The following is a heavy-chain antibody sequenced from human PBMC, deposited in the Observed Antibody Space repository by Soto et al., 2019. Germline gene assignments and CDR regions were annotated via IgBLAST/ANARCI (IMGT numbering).Heavy chain of an antibody. D-gene: IGHD1-1*01. V-gene: IGHV4-30-4*01. CDR1: GGSISSGDYY. J-gene: IGHJ4*02. CDR3: SCLGYTDRDFDY. Sequence: SETLSLTCTVSGGSISSGDYYWSWIRQPPGKGLEWIGFIYYSGGTYYNPSLKSRLIISIDTSKSQFSLKLSSVTAADTAVYYCSCLGYTDRDFDYCAQGTLVTVSS. CDR2: IYYSGGT.